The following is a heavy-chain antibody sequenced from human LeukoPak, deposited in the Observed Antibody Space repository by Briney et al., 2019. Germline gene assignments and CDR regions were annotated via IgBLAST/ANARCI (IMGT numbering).Heavy chain of an antibody. CDR1: GGSISNYY. CDR2: IYYSGTT. CDR3: ARHGGYSSPYLH. V-gene: IGHV4-59*08. D-gene: IGHD6-13*01. Sequence: SETLSLTCTVSGGSISNYYWSGIRQPPGKGLECIGYIYYSGTTNYNPSLKSRVTISVDTSKNQFSLKLSSVTAADTAVYYCARHGGYSSPYLHWGQGTLVTVSS. J-gene: IGHJ1*01.